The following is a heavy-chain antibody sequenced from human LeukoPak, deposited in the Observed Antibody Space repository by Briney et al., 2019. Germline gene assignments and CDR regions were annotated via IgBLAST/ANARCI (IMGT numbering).Heavy chain of an antibody. V-gene: IGHV4-39*01. CDR2: IYYTGST. CDR1: GGSFSNSSYS. D-gene: IGHD2-15*01. J-gene: IGHJ5*02. CDR3: ARRYIVADP. Sequence: PSETLSLTCTVSGGSFSNSSYSWGWIRQPPGKGLEWIGTIYYTGSTYYNPSLKSRVTISVDTSKNQFSLKLSSVTAADTAVYYCARRYIVADPWGQGTLVTVSS.